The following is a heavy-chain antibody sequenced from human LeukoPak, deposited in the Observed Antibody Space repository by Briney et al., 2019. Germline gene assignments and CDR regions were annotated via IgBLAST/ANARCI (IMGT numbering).Heavy chain of an antibody. V-gene: IGHV3-74*01. Sequence: GGSLRLSCAASGFTVSGYWMHWVRQPPGKGLVWVSRITGDGSSTTYADSVKGRFTISRDNAKNTLYLQMISLRAEDTAVYYCARDTGWYFDLWGRGTLVTVSS. CDR3: ARDTGWYFDL. J-gene: IGHJ2*01. CDR1: GFTVSGYW. D-gene: IGHD4-17*01. CDR2: ITGDGSST.